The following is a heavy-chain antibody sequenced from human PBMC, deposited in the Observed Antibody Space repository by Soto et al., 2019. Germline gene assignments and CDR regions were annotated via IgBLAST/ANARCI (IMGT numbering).Heavy chain of an antibody. D-gene: IGHD2-15*01. J-gene: IGHJ5*02. CDR1: GGSISSSSYY. V-gene: IGHV4-30-2*01. Sequence: PSETLSLTCTVSGGSISSSSYYWSWIRQPPGKGLEWIGYIYHSGSTYYNPSLKSRVTISVDRSKNQFSLKLSSVTAADTAVYYCARGQVVAAHHWGQGTLVTVSS. CDR2: IYHSGST. CDR3: ARGQVVAAHH.